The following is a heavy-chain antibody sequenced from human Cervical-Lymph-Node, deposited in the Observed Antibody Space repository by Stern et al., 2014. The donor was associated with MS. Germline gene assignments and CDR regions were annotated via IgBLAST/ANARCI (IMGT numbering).Heavy chain of an antibody. CDR1: GFRFSSYG. V-gene: IGHV3-30*03. Sequence: VQLVESGGGVVQPGRSLRLSCEASGFRFSSYGIHWVRQAPGKGLEWVAVISYDGSNTHYGVSVKGRFTISRDNSKNMLFLHMNSLSAEDTAVYYCVTGRGYMSGQPDFDYGGQGARVTVPS. CDR2: ISYDGSNT. J-gene: IGHJ4*02. D-gene: IGHD5-18*01. CDR3: VTGRGYMSGQPDFDY.